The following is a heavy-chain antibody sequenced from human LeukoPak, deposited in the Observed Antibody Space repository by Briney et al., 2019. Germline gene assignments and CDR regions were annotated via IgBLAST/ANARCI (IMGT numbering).Heavy chain of an antibody. D-gene: IGHD1-1*01. J-gene: IGHJ5*02. CDR3: ARGGTGTQNWFDP. V-gene: IGHV4-34*01. CDR2: INHSGTT. Sequence: SETLSLTCAVYGGSFSDYYWSWIRQPPGKELEWIGEINHSGTTNYNPSHKSRVTISVDTSKNQFSLKLSSVTAADTAVYYCARGGTGTQNWFDPWGQGTLVTVSS. CDR1: GGSFSDYY.